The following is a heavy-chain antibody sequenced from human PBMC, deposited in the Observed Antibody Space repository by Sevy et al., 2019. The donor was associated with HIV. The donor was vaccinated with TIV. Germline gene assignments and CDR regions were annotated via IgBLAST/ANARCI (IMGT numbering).Heavy chain of an antibody. CDR2: IKSKTDGGTI. Sequence: GGSLRLSCAASGFTFSSAWMSWVRLAPGKGLEWVGRIKSKTDGGTIDYAAPVKGRFTISREDSKNTLYLQMNSLKTEDTAVYYCITDPGYRCYDEEVINYYYYGMDVWGQGTTVTVSS. CDR3: ITDPGYRCYDEEVINYYYYGMDV. CDR1: GFTFSSAW. J-gene: IGHJ6*02. D-gene: IGHD5-12*01. V-gene: IGHV3-15*01.